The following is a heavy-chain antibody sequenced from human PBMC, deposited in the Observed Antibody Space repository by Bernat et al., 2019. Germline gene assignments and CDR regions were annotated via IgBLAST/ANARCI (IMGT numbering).Heavy chain of an antibody. J-gene: IGHJ4*02. D-gene: IGHD1-26*01. CDR2: LWYDASQK. CDR3: AREGSGGEPDY. V-gene: IGHV3-33*08. Sequence: VQLLESGGGLVQPGGSLRLSCAASGFTFSSYAMSWVRQAPGKGLEWVAILWYDASQKYYAASVEGRFTISRDNSKNSLYLQMNNLGAEDTAVYYCAREGSGGEPDYWGQGTLVTVSS. CDR1: GFTFSSYA.